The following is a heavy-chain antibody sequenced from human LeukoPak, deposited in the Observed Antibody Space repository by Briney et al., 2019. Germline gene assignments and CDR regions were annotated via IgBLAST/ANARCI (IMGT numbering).Heavy chain of an antibody. Sequence: GESLKISCKGSGYSFTSYWIGWVRQMPGKGLEWMGIIYPGDSDTRYSPSFQGQVTISADKSISTAYLQWSSLKASDTAMYYCARLSYSNYVYNWFDPWGQGTLVTVSS. CDR2: IYPGDSDT. CDR3: ARLSYSNYVYNWFDP. CDR1: GYSFTSYW. J-gene: IGHJ5*02. V-gene: IGHV5-51*01. D-gene: IGHD4-11*01.